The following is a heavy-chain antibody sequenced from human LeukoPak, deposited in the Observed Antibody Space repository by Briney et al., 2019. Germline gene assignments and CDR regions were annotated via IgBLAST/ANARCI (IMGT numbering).Heavy chain of an antibody. D-gene: IGHD3-3*01. Sequence: GGSLRLSCAASGFTFSSYAMSWVRQAPGKGLEWVSAISGSGGSTYYADSVKGRFTISRDNSKNTLYLQMNSLRAEDTAVYYCASIRYDFWSGYPDYWGQGTLDTVSS. CDR2: ISGSGGST. CDR3: ASIRYDFWSGYPDY. CDR1: GFTFSSYA. J-gene: IGHJ4*02. V-gene: IGHV3-23*01.